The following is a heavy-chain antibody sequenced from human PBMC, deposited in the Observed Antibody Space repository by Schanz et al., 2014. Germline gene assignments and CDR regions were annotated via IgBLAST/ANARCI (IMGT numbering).Heavy chain of an antibody. Sequence: EVQLVESGGGLVRPGDSLRLSCAASGFTFSSYNINWVRQAPGKGLEYISSISPSSSYIYYADSEKGRFTISRDNAKNSLYLQMNSLRAEDAAVYYCARVELSVYYYAMDVWGQGTTVTVSS. V-gene: IGHV3-21*02. D-gene: IGHD2-15*01. CDR1: GFTFSSYN. CDR3: ARVELSVYYYAMDV. CDR2: ISPSSSYI. J-gene: IGHJ6*02.